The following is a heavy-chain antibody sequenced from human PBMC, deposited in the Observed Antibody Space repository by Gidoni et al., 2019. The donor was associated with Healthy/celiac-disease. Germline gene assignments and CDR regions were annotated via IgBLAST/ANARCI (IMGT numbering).Heavy chain of an antibody. Sequence: QVQLVQSGAEVKKPGSSVKVSCKASGGTFSSYAISWVRQAPGQGLEWMGGIIHIFGTANYAQKFQGRVTITADESTSTAYMELSSLRSEDTAVYYCARDRKYITMVRGAYYYYYGMDVWGQGTTVTVSS. CDR1: GGTFSSYA. J-gene: IGHJ6*02. D-gene: IGHD3-10*01. CDR3: ARDRKYITMVRGAYYYYYGMDV. V-gene: IGHV1-69*01. CDR2: IIHIFGTA.